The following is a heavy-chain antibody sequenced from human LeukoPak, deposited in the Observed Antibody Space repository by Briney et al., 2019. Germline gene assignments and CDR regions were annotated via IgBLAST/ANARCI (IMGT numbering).Heavy chain of an antibody. CDR1: GGFTSPYK. CDR2: VYNSGTT. CDR3: ARGTYDYVWGSYRYDY. J-gene: IGHJ4*02. D-gene: IGHD3-16*02. V-gene: IGHV4-4*07. Sequence: SETLSLTCTVSGGFTSPYKWNWIRQPPGKELEWIGFVYNSGTTSYNPSLKSRVTMSVDTSKNQFSLKLSSVTAADTAVYYCARGTYDYVWGSYRYDYWGQGTLVTVSS.